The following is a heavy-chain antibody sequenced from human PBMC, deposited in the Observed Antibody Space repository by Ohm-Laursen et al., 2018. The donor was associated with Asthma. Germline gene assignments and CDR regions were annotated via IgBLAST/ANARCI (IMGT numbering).Heavy chain of an antibody. V-gene: IGHV3-30*18. CDR1: GITVSVNY. D-gene: IGHD2-15*01. J-gene: IGHJ4*02. CDR3: AKDIETPPDY. CDR2: ISYDGSNK. Sequence: SLRLSCSASGITVSVNYMSWVRQAPGKGLEWVAVISYDGSNKYYADSVKGRFTISRDNSKNTLYLQMNSLRAEDTAVYYCAKDIETPPDYWGQGTLVTVSS.